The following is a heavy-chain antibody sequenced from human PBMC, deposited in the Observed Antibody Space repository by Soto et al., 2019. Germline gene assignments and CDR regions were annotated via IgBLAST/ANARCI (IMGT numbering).Heavy chain of an antibody. CDR1: GYTFTRYG. D-gene: IGHD2-8*01. CDR2: ISGYNGDA. V-gene: IGHV1-18*01. Sequence: ASVKVSCKASGYTFTRYGISWVRQAPGQGLEWMGWISGYNGDANYAQSFQGRVSMTIDTSTTTAYMELRTLTPDDTAVYYCAKNGQPPYYYYGLDVWGQGTTVTVSS. J-gene: IGHJ6*02. CDR3: AKNGQPPYYYYGLDV.